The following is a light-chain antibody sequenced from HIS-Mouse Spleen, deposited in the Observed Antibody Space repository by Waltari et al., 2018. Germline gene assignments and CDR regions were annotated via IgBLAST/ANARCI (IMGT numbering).Light chain of an antibody. V-gene: IGLV2-23*01. CDR2: EGS. CDR1: SSDVGSYTL. J-gene: IGLJ1*01. CDR3: CSYAGSSTYV. Sequence: QSALPQPASVSGSPGQSITISCTGTSSDVGSYTLVSWYQQHPGKAPKLMIYEGSKRPSGVSNRFSGSKSGNTASLTISGLQAEDEADYYCCSYAGSSTYVFGTGTKVTVL.